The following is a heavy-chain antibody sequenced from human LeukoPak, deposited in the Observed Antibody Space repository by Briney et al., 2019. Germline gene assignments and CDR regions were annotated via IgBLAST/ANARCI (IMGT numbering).Heavy chain of an antibody. J-gene: IGHJ6*03. Sequence: SVKVSCKASGGTFSSYAINWVRQAPGQGLEWMGGIIPIFGTANYAQKFQGRVTITADKSTSTAYMELSSLRSEDTAVYYCARRGYSYGHLSNYYYYMDVWGKGTTVTVSS. V-gene: IGHV1-69*06. CDR1: GGTFSSYA. D-gene: IGHD5-18*01. CDR3: ARRGYSYGHLSNYYYYMDV. CDR2: IIPIFGTA.